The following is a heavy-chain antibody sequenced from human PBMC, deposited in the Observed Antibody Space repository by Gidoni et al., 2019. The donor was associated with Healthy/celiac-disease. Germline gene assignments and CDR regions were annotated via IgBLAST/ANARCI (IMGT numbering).Heavy chain of an antibody. V-gene: IGHV3-15*01. Sequence: EVQLVESGGGLVKLGGSLRLSCAASGSTFSNAWMTWVRQAPGKGLEWVGRIKSKTDGGTTDYAAPVKGRFTISRDDSKNTLYLQMNSLKTEDTAVYYCTTTSIAARLDYYYYGMDVWGQGTTVTVSS. CDR2: IKSKTDGGTT. CDR1: GSTFSNAW. J-gene: IGHJ6*02. D-gene: IGHD6-6*01. CDR3: TTTSIAARLDYYYYGMDV.